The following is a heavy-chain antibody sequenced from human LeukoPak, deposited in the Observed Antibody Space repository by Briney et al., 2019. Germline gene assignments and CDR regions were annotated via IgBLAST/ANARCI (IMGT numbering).Heavy chain of an antibody. CDR1: GGSISSYY. V-gene: IGHV4-4*07. CDR2: IYTSGST. Sequence: SETLSLTCTVSGGSISSYYWSWIRQPAGKGLEWIGRIYTSGSTNYNPSLKSRVTMSVDTSKNQFSLKLSSVTAADTAVYYCARQEILGSSSPYFDYWGQGTLVTVSS. J-gene: IGHJ4*02. CDR3: ARQEILGSSSPYFDY. D-gene: IGHD2-2*01.